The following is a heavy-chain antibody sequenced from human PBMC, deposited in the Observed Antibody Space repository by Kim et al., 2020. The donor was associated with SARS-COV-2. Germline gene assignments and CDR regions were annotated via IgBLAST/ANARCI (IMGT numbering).Heavy chain of an antibody. CDR2: ISSSSSYI. Sequence: GGSLRLSCAASGFTFSSYSMNWVRQAPGKGLEWVSSISSSSSYIYYADSVKGRFTISRDNAKNSLYLQMNSLRAEDTAVYYCARDIFMGSVVVVAAKKILNYYYYYGMDVWGQGTTVTVSS. V-gene: IGHV3-21*01. CDR1: GFTFSSYS. J-gene: IGHJ6*02. CDR3: ARDIFMGSVVVVAAKKILNYYYYYGMDV. D-gene: IGHD2-15*01.